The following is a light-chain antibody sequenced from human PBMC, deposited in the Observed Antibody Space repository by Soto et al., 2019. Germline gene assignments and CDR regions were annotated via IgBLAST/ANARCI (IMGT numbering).Light chain of an antibody. Sequence: QSVLTQPRSVSGSPGQSVTISCTGTSSDVGAFNFVSWYRHHPGRAPKLMISDVTKRPSGVPDRFSGSKSGNTASLTISGLQAEYEADYYCCSYAGTSVLLFGGGTKLTVL. CDR1: SSDVGAFNF. V-gene: IGLV2-11*01. J-gene: IGLJ2*01. CDR2: DVT. CDR3: CSYAGTSVLL.